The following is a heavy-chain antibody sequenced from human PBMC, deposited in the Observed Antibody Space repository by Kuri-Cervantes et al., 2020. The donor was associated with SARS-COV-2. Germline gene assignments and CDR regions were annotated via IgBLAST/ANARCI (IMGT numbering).Heavy chain of an antibody. J-gene: IGHJ4*02. CDR3: ARGINDYADYGLDY. Sequence: SETLSLTCTVSGGSISSGSYYWSWIRQPAGKGLEWIGYIYNSGSTNYNPSFKSRATISVDTSKNQFSLRLNSVTAADTAVYYCARGINDYADYGLDYWGQGTLVTVSS. CDR1: GGSISSGSYY. D-gene: IGHD4-17*01. V-gene: IGHV4-61*10. CDR2: IYNSGST.